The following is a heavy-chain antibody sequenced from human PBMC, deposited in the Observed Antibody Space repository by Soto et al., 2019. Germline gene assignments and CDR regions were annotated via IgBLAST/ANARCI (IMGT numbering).Heavy chain of an antibody. D-gene: IGHD3-3*01. CDR2: IYYSGST. CDR3: ARGAGRLRFLEWLAYYFDY. Sequence: QVQLQESGPGLVKPSQTLSLTCTVSGGSISSGGYYWSWIRQHPGKGLEWIGYIYYSGSTYYNPSLKSRVTISVDTSKNQFSLKLSSVTAADTAVYYCARGAGRLRFLEWLAYYFDYWGQGTLVTVSS. J-gene: IGHJ4*02. V-gene: IGHV4-31*03. CDR1: GGSISSGGYY.